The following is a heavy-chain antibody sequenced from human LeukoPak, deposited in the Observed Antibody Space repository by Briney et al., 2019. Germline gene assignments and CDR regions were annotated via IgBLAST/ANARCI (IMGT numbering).Heavy chain of an antibody. J-gene: IGHJ4*02. D-gene: IGHD6-19*01. V-gene: IGHV3-23*01. CDR1: GFTFSNYG. CDR3: EAVAGLFDY. CDR2: VSGSGANT. Sequence: GGSLRLSCAASGFTFSNYGMGWVRQTAGKGLEWLSSVSGSGANTYYADSVKGRFTISRDNSKNTLYLQMHSLRAEDTAVYYCEAVAGLFDYWGQGTLVTVSS.